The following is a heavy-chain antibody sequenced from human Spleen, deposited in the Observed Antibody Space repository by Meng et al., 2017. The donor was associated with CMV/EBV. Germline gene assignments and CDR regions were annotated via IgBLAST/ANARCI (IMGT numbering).Heavy chain of an antibody. J-gene: IGHJ4*02. Sequence: GESLKISCADSGFTFSDYYIYWIRQAPGKGLEWVSYITRSGSSTYYADSVKGRFTISRDNAKNSLYLQMNSLRAEDTAVYYCARDGSSSGDYWGQGTLVTVSS. V-gene: IGHV3-11*01. CDR2: ITRSGSST. CDR3: ARDGSSSGDY. D-gene: IGHD6-6*01. CDR1: GFTFSDYY.